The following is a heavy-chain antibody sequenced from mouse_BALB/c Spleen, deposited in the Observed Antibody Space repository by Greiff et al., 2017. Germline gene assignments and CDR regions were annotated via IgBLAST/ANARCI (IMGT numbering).Heavy chain of an antibody. V-gene: IGHV1-80*01. CDR3: AREVLYYFDN. CDR1: GYAFSSYW. J-gene: IGHJ2*01. CDR2: IYPGDGDT. Sequence: QGQLQQSGAELVRPGSSVKISCKASGYAFSSYWMNWVKQRPGQGLEWIGQIYPGDGDTNYNGKFKGKATLTADKSSSTAYMQLSSLTSEDSAVYFCAREVLYYFDNWGQGTTLTVAS.